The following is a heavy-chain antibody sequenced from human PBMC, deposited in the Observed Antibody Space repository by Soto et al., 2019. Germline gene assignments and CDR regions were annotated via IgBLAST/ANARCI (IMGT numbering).Heavy chain of an antibody. CDR3: ARPLGGVTYMKL. CDR2: FNHNGHI. CDR1: GGSFSGSY. Sequence: QVQLQQWGAGLLKPSETLSLTCAVSGGSFSGSYWTWVRQAPGKGLEWIGEFNHNGHINYNPSLESRVAISIDTSNKQCSLKVTSVTAAETAVYYGARPLGGVTYMKLWGHGTLVTVSS. V-gene: IGHV4-34*01. J-gene: IGHJ4*01. D-gene: IGHD3-10*01.